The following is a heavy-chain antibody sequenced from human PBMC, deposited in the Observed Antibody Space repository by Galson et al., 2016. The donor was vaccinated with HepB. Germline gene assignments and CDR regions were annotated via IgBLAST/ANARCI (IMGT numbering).Heavy chain of an antibody. CDR2: ISSSGNAR. Sequence: SLRLSCAASGFTFSSYSMNWIRQAPGKGLEWVAYISSSGNARYYADSVQGRFTISRDNAKNSLFLQMNSLSVEDTAVYYCAKDRGNDYAVYDSWGQGTLVIVFS. J-gene: IGHJ4*02. V-gene: IGHV3-48*01. CDR3: AKDRGNDYAVYDS. D-gene: IGHD4-17*01. CDR1: GFTFSSYS.